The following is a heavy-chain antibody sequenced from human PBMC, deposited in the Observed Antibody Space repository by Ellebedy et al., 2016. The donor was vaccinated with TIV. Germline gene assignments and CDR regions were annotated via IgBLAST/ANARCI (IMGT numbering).Heavy chain of an antibody. CDR2: ISNTGSRT. V-gene: IGHV3-23*01. CDR1: GFSFNSYA. Sequence: PGGSLRLSCAASGFSFNSYAMSWVRQAPGKGLEWVSTISNTGSRTYYADSVEGRFIISRDNSKRTLFLQMNRLRAEDTALYYCAKGRGGGSDSSAPRYYFDYWGLGTLVTVSS. CDR3: AKGRGGGSDSSAPRYYFDY. D-gene: IGHD3-22*01. J-gene: IGHJ4*02.